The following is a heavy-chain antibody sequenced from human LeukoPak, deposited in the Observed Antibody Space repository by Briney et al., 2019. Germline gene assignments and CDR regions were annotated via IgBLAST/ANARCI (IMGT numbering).Heavy chain of an antibody. CDR3: ARSDFGVVLTPDAFDI. CDR2: MNPNSGNT. Sequence: ASVKVSCKASGYTFTSYDLDWVRQAPGQGLEWMGWMNPNSGNTDYSQKFQGRVTITRSTSISTAYMELSSLRSEDTAVYYCARSDFGVVLTPDAFDIWGQGTMVTVSS. D-gene: IGHD3-3*01. CDR1: GYTFTSYD. J-gene: IGHJ3*02. V-gene: IGHV1-8*03.